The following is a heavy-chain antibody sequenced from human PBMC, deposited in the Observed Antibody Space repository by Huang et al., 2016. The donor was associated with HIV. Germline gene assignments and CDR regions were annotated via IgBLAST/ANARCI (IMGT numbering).Heavy chain of an antibody. V-gene: IGHV1-8*02. D-gene: IGHD3-22*01. J-gene: IGHJ4*02. CDR3: ARARGFLYDSTGYYSRYYFDS. Sequence: QVQLVQSGAEVKKPGASVTVSCKASGFNFNNYDFNWVRQAAGQGLEWMGWMNPKRCNTGYAQKVQGRVTMTRNTSITTADMELRSMRSEDTAVYYCARARGFLYDSTGYYSRYYFDSWGQGTLVTISS. CDR1: GFNFNNYD. CDR2: MNPKRCNT.